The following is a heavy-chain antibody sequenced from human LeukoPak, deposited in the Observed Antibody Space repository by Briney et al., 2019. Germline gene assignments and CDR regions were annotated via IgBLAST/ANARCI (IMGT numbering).Heavy chain of an antibody. CDR1: GGTFSSYA. CDR2: IIPIFGTA. J-gene: IGHJ4*02. CDR3: ARDRGSGSYFVY. V-gene: IGHV1-69*13. Sequence: ASVKVSCKASGGTFSSYAISWVRQAPGQGLEWMGGIIPIFGTANYAQKFQGRVTITADESTSTAYMELSSLRSEDTAVYYCARDRGSGSYFVYWGQGTLVTVSS. D-gene: IGHD1-26*01.